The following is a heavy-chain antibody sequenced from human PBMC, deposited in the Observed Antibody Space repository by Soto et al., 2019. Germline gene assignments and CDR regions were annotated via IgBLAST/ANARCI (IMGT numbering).Heavy chain of an antibody. D-gene: IGHD6-19*01. CDR1: GGSISSSSYY. J-gene: IGHJ5*02. V-gene: IGHV4-39*01. Sequence: SETLSLTCTVSGGSISSSSYYWRWILHPPGKGLEWIGSLYYSGSTYYNPSLKSRVTISVDTSKNQFSLKLSSVTAADTAVYYCSRHGQWPVHPHLENNWFDPWGQGTLVTVSS. CDR2: LYYSGST. CDR3: SRHGQWPVHPHLENNWFDP.